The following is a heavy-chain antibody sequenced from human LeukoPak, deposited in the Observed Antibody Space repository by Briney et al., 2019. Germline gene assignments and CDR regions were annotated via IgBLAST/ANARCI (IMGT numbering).Heavy chain of an antibody. J-gene: IGHJ5*02. CDR2: IRNKRSSYIT. CDR3: VRGVLGWLDP. CDR1: GFTFSDHY. Sequence: GGSLRLSCAASGFTFSDHYMDWVRQAPGKGLECVGRIRNKRSSYITEYAASVKGRFTISRDDSKNSLYLQMSSLKTEDTAVYYCVRGVLGWLDPWGQGTLVTVSS. V-gene: IGHV3-72*01. D-gene: IGHD3-16*01.